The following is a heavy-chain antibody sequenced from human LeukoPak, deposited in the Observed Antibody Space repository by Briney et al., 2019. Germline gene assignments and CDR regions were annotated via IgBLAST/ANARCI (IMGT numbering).Heavy chain of an antibody. Sequence: ASGKVSCTASGYTFTSYGISWARQAPGQGPEWMGWISVHNGKTEYAQKFQGRVTMTTDTSTSTAYMELRSLKFDDTAVYYCARDTGYYFASGNYMDVWGKGTTVTVSS. CDR3: ARDTGYYFASGNYMDV. V-gene: IGHV1-18*01. CDR1: GYTFTSYG. CDR2: ISVHNGKT. J-gene: IGHJ6*03. D-gene: IGHD3-10*01.